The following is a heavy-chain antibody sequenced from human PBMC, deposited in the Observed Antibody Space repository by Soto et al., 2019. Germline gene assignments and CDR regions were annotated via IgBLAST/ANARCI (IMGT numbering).Heavy chain of an antibody. D-gene: IGHD6-19*01. CDR2: ISWNSGSI. CDR1: GFTFDDYA. CDR3: AKDKGSGWYGGAFDI. Sequence: EVQLVESGGGLVQTGRSLRLSCAASGFTFDDYAMHWVRQAPGKGLEWVSGISWNSGSIGYADSVKGRFTISRDNAKNSLYLQMNSLRAEDTALYYCAKDKGSGWYGGAFDIWGQGTMVTVSS. V-gene: IGHV3-9*01. J-gene: IGHJ3*02.